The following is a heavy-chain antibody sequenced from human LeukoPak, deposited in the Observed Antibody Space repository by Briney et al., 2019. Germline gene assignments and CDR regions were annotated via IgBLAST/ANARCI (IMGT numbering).Heavy chain of an antibody. Sequence: GESLKISCKASGYNFATYWIAWVRQMPGKGLEWVAIIFPADSETKYSPSFRGQVTISADKSISTAYLQWSSLKASDTAMYYCARHRWNGLAYFDYMHVWGKGTTITVSS. CDR3: ARHRWNGLAYFDYMHV. V-gene: IGHV5-51*01. CDR1: GYNFATYW. D-gene: IGHD3-3*01. CDR2: IFPADSET. J-gene: IGHJ6*03.